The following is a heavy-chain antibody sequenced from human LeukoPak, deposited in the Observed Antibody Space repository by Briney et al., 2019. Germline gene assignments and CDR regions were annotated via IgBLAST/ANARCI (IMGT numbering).Heavy chain of an antibody. J-gene: IGHJ4*02. CDR3: ARSYPYDSSGYHPGYFGY. V-gene: IGHV3-33*01. D-gene: IGHD3-22*01. CDR2: IWYDGSNR. CDR1: GFTFSSYG. Sequence: GRSLRLSCAASGFTFSSYGMHWVRQAPGKGLEWVAVIWYDGSNRYYADSVKGRFTISRDNSKNTLYLQMNSLRAEDTAVYYCARSYPYDSSGYHPGYFGYWGQGTLVTVSS.